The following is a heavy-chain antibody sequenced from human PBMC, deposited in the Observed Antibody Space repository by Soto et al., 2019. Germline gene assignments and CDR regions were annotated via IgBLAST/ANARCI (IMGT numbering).Heavy chain of an antibody. D-gene: IGHD6-6*01. CDR1: CGSFSGYY. V-gene: IGHV4-34*01. Sequence: SETLSLTCAVYCGSFSGYYWSWIRQPPGKGLEWIGEIDHSGSTNYNPSLKSRVTMSVDTSKNQFSLKLSSVTAADTAVYYCERTSRFDCWGQGTLVIVSS. CDR3: ERTSRFDC. J-gene: IGHJ4*02. CDR2: IDHSGST.